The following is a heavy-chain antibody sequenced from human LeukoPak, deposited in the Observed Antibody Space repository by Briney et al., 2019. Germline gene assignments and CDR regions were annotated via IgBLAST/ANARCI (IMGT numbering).Heavy chain of an antibody. Sequence: GGSLRLSCAASGFIFSDFAMSWVRQAPGKGLEWVSGMSASGSHTHSADFVKGRFTISRDNFKNTLYLQMNGLRVEDTAVYYSAKVRSGNNYYFDYWGQGTLVTVSS. D-gene: IGHD1/OR15-1a*01. V-gene: IGHV3-23*01. J-gene: IGHJ4*02. CDR1: GFIFSDFA. CDR3: AKVRSGNNYYFDY. CDR2: MSASGSHT.